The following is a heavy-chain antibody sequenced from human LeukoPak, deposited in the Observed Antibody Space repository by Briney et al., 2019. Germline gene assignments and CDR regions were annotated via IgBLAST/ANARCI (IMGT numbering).Heavy chain of an antibody. V-gene: IGHV1-8*02. Sequence: GASVTVSCKASGDTFIINDINWVRQAPGQGLEWMGWMNPNSGDTGYAQKFQGRVTMTRNISITTAYMELTDLRSEDTAVYYCARVTAAGTWTFDIWGQGTTVTVSS. D-gene: IGHD6-13*01. CDR3: ARVTAAGTWTFDI. CDR2: MNPNSGDT. J-gene: IGHJ3*02. CDR1: GDTFIIND.